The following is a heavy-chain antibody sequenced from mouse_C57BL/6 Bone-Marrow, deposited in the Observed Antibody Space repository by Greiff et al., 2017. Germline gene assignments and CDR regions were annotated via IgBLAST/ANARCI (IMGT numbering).Heavy chain of an antibody. J-gene: IGHJ4*01. Sequence: QVQLQQPGAELVKPGASVKLSCKASGYTFTSYWMHWVKQRPGQGLEWIGMIHPNSGSTNYNEKFKSKATLTVDKSSSPAYMQLSSLTSEDSAVYYWARGPYYSNFCYAMDYWGQGTSVTVSS. CDR3: ARGPYYSNFCYAMDY. CDR1: GYTFTSYW. D-gene: IGHD2-5*01. CDR2: IHPNSGST. V-gene: IGHV1-64*01.